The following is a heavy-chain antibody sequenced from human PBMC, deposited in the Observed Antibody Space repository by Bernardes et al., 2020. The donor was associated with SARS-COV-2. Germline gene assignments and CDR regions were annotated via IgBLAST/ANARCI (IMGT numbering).Heavy chain of an antibody. J-gene: IGHJ6*02. Sequence: GGSLRLSCAASGLIFSRYAMTWVRQAPGKGLEWVSAISGSGGSTYYADSVKGRFTISRDNSMNTVYLRMNSLTAEDTAVYYCAKPDSQYTYGDYYGVDVWGQGTTVTVSS. V-gene: IGHV3-23*01. CDR3: AKPDSQYTYGDYYGVDV. D-gene: IGHD5-18*01. CDR1: GLIFSRYA. CDR2: ISGSGGST.